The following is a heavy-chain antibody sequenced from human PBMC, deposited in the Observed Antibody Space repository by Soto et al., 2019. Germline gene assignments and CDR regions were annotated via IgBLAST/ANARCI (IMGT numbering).Heavy chain of an antibody. CDR2: IYHSGST. J-gene: IGHJ5*02. V-gene: IGHV4-4*02. CDR1: GGSISSSNW. CDR3: ARVVVVVAACPLEPWFDP. Sequence: SETLSLTCAVSGGSISSSNWWSWVRQPPGKGLEWIGEIYHSGSTNYNPSLKSRVTISVDKSKNQFSLKLSSVTAADTAVYYCARVVVVVAACPLEPWFDPWGQGTLVTVSS. D-gene: IGHD2-15*01.